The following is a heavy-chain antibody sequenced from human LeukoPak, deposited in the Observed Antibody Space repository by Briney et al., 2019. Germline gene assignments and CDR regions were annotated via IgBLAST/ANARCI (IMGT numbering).Heavy chain of an antibody. V-gene: IGHV1-18*01. CDR3: ARRHYYGSGSSNWFDP. J-gene: IGHJ5*02. CDR2: ISAYNGNT. Sequence: ASVKVSCKASGYTFTSYGISWVRQAPGQGLEWMGWISAYNGNTNYAQKLQGRVTMTTDTSTSTAYMELRSLGSDDTAVYYCARRHYYGSGSSNWFDPWGQGTLVTVSS. D-gene: IGHD3-10*01. CDR1: GYTFTSYG.